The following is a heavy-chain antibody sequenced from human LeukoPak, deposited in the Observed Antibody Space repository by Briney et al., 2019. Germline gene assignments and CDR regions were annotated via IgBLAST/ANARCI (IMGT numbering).Heavy chain of an antibody. V-gene: IGHV3-48*03. J-gene: IGHJ5*02. CDR2: ITISGHTK. Sequence: GGSLRLSCAASGFDLNTYEMNWVRQAPGEGLEWIADITISGHTKNYADSVKGRFTISRDNAGTSLYLQMSSLTVEDTGVYYCARGDPHADLWGQGTLVTVSS. CDR1: GFDLNTYE. CDR3: ARGDPHADL.